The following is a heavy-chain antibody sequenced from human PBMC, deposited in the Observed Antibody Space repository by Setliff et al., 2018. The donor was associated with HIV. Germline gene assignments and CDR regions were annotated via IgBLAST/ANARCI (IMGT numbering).Heavy chain of an antibody. J-gene: IGHJ3*02. D-gene: IGHD2-15*01. V-gene: IGHV4-61*09. CDR2: VYTTGGT. Sequence: SETLSLTCTVSGGSISSGIYYWIWIRQPAGKGLEWIGHVYTTGGTNYNPSLESRLTISVDTSKDQFSLNLSTVTAADTAVYYCGRVAGYCAPSRCYGYNAFDIWGPGTMVTVSS. CDR3: GRVAGYCAPSRCYGYNAFDI. CDR1: GGSISSGIYY.